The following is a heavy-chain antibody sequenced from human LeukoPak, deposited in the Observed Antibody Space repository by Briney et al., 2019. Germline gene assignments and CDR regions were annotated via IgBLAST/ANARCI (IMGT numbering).Heavy chain of an antibody. J-gene: IGHJ4*02. CDR1: GFTFSNYE. Sequence: PGGSLRLSCAASGFTFSNYEMNWVRQAPGKGLEWVSYISSGGNTIYYADSVKGRFTISRDNAKNSLYLQMNSLRAEDTAIYYCARDFYYGSGRFDYWGQGTLVSVSS. CDR2: ISSGGNTI. D-gene: IGHD3-10*01. V-gene: IGHV3-48*03. CDR3: ARDFYYGSGRFDY.